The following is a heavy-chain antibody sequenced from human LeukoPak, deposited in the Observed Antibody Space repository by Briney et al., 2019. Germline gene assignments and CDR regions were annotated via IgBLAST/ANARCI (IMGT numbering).Heavy chain of an antibody. J-gene: IGHJ6*03. D-gene: IGHD3-3*01. CDR1: GGSISSSRYY. CDR3: ARAYYDFWSGYYPYYYYYYMDV. V-gene: IGHV4-39*07. Sequence: SETLSLTCTVSGGSISSSRYYGGWIRQPPGKGLEWIGSLYYSGNTYYNPSLKSRVTISVDTSKNQFSLKLSSVTAADTAVYYCARAYYDFWSGYYPYYYYYYMDVWGKGTTVTVSS. CDR2: LYYSGNT.